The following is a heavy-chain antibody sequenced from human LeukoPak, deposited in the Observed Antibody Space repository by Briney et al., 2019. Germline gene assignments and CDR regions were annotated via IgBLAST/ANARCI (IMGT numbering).Heavy chain of an antibody. V-gene: IGHV3-30*02. Sequence: GGSLRLSCAASGFTFSSYGMHRVRQAPGKGLEWVAFIRYDGSNKYYADSVKGRFTISRDNSKNTLYLQMNSLRAEDTAVYYCAKSPDAVPALDYWGQGTLVTVSS. CDR2: IRYDGSNK. CDR1: GFTFSSYG. CDR3: AKSPDAVPALDY. D-gene: IGHD2-2*01. J-gene: IGHJ4*02.